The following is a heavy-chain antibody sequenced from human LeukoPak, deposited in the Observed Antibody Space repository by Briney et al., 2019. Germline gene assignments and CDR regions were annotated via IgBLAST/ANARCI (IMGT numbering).Heavy chain of an antibody. CDR1: GFTFSSLV. CDR3: AKSMSSTTFDDAFDI. CDR2: ISYDGSNK. V-gene: IGHV3-30*18. J-gene: IGHJ3*02. Sequence: GGSLRLSCAASGFTFSSLVMHWVRQAPGQGLEWVALISYDGSNKYYAHSVKGRFTISRDNSKNTLYLQMNTLRSEDTALYYCAKSMSSTTFDDAFDIWGQGTMVTVSS. D-gene: IGHD2-2*01.